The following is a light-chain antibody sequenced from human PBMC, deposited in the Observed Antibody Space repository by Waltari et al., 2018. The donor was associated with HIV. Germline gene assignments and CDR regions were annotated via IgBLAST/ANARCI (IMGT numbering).Light chain of an antibody. CDR3: QQYSAFPFT. CDR1: QTIISS. J-gene: IGKJ2*01. CDR2: KAS. V-gene: IGKV1-5*03. Sequence: DIAMTPSPSTLPLSLVGKVTITCRASQTIISSYSWYQQRPEAAPKLLIYKASSLEDGVPSMFSGSGSGTEFTLTISSLQPDDIAVYFCQQYSAFPFTFGQGTKLEI.